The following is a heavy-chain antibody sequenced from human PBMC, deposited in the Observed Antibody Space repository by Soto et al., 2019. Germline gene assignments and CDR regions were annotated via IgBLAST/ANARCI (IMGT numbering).Heavy chain of an antibody. J-gene: IGHJ4*02. CDR1: GFIFTNAW. CDR2: IKSNTDGGTT. V-gene: IGHV3-15*01. CDR3: TAAGRDTWNYFPDY. Sequence: EVQLVESGGGLVKPGGSLRLSCAASGFIFTNAWMSWIRQAPGKGLECVGRIKSNTDGGTTDYAAPVKGRFTISRDNSKSTLYLQMDSLKTEDTAVYYCTAAGRDTWNYFPDYWGQGTLVTVSS. D-gene: IGHD1-7*01.